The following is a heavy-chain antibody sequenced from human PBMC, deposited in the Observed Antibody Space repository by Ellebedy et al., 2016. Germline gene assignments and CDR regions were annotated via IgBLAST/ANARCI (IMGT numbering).Heavy chain of an antibody. V-gene: IGHV3-23*01. CDR1: GFPFSSNA. CDR2: ISGSGGST. J-gene: IGHJ6*01. Sequence: GGSLRLSXAASGFPFSSNAMSWVRQAPGKGLEWVSAISGSGGSTYYADSVKGRFTISRDNSKNTLYLQMNSLRAEDTAVYYCTTLFTGEIDYYGPDVWGQGTTVTVSS. D-gene: IGHD3-16*01. CDR3: TTLFTGEIDYYGPDV.